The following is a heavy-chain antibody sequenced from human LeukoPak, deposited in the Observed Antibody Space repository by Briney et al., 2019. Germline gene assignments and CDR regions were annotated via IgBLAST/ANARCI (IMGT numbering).Heavy chain of an antibody. Sequence: GGSLRLSCVFSGFTFDNYGMTWVRQAPGKGLEWVSSISGSGGNTYYAASVKGRFTISRDNSKNTVCLLMNNMRTEDSAVYHCAKGKGTNWYVSLDYWGRGTLVTVSS. D-gene: IGHD3-16*01. V-gene: IGHV3-23*01. CDR1: GFTFDNYG. J-gene: IGHJ4*02. CDR3: AKGKGTNWYVSLDY. CDR2: ISGSGGNT.